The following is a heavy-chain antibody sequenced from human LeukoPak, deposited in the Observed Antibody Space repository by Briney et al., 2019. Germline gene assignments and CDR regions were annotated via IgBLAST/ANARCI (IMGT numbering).Heavy chain of an antibody. CDR3: ARGRIHSSGWDFDS. J-gene: IGHJ4*02. CDR1: GFTFSTYA. V-gene: IGHV3-23*01. CDR2: ITHGGDST. D-gene: IGHD6-19*01. Sequence: GGSLRVSCAASGFTFSTYAMNWVRQAPGKGLEWVSSITHGGDSTYYANSVKGRFTVSRDNSKNTLSLQMNSLRAEDTAFYYCARGRIHSSGWDFDSWGQGTLVTVSS.